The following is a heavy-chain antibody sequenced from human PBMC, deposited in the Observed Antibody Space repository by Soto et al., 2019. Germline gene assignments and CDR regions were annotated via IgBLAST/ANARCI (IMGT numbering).Heavy chain of an antibody. Sequence: PGGYLRLSCAASGFTFSGSAMPWVRQASGKGLEWVGRIRSKANSYATAYAASVKGRFTISRDDSKNTAYLQMNSLKTEDTAVYYCAYGDLTDFDYWGQGTLVTVSS. CDR1: GFTFSGSA. D-gene: IGHD3-16*01. CDR2: IRSKANSYAT. V-gene: IGHV3-73*01. J-gene: IGHJ4*02. CDR3: AYGDLTDFDY.